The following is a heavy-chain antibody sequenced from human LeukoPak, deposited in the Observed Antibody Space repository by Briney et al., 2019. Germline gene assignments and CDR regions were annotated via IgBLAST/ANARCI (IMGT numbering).Heavy chain of an antibody. J-gene: IGHJ4*02. V-gene: IGHV5-51*01. D-gene: IGHD3-16*01. CDR3: ARLRATGGGGWDYCDH. CDR2: IYPGDSDA. CDR1: GYSFTDYW. Sequence: GESLKISCKASGYSFTDYWIVWVRQMPGKGLEWMGAIYPGDSDARYSPSFQGQVTMSADKSINTASLQWSSLKASDTAMYYWARLRATGGGGWDYCDHWGQGTLVTVSS.